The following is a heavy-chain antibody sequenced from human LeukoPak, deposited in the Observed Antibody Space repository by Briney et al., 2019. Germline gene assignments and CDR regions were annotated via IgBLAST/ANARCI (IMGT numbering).Heavy chain of an antibody. CDR1: GLTFSDYY. Sequence: GGSLRLSCAASGLTFSDYYMVWIRQAPGKGLEWVSYISGSSYYTNYADSVKGRFTISRDNAKDSLYLQINCLRAEDSVVYYCARDQHYYDSSGPLDYWGQGTLVSVSS. CDR2: ISGSSYYT. D-gene: IGHD3-22*01. J-gene: IGHJ4*02. V-gene: IGHV3-11*05. CDR3: ARDQHYYDSSGPLDY.